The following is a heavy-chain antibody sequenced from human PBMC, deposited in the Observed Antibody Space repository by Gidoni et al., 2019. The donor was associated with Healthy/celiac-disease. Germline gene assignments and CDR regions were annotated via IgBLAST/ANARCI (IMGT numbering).Heavy chain of an antibody. Sequence: EVQLVETGGGLIQPGGSLRLSCAASGFTVSSNYMSWGRQAPGKGLEWVSFIYRGGSTSSADSVKGRFTISRDNSKNTLYLQMNSLRAEDTAVYYCARDGDCTNGVCYTGYFDYWGQGTLVTVSS. V-gene: IGHV3-53*02. D-gene: IGHD2-8*01. CDR3: ARDGDCTNGVCYTGYFDY. CDR1: GFTVSSNY. J-gene: IGHJ4*02. CDR2: IYRGGST.